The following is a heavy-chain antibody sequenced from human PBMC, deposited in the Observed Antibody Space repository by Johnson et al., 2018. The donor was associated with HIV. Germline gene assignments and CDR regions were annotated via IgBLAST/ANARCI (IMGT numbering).Heavy chain of an antibody. V-gene: IGHV3-9*01. J-gene: IGHJ3*02. CDR1: GFTFDDYA. CDR2: ISWNSGSI. D-gene: IGHD2-21*01. Sequence: VQLVESGGGLVQPGRSLRLSCAASGFTFDDYAMHWVRQAPGKGLEWVSGISWNSGSIGYADSVKGRFTISRDNSKNTLYLQMNSLRVEDTALYYCARTGRLFDAFDIWGQGTMVTVSS. CDR3: ARTGRLFDAFDI.